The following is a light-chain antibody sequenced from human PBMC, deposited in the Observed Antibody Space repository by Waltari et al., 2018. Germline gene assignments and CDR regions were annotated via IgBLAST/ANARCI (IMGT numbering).Light chain of an antibody. Sequence: EPLLTQSPATLSVSPGNRATLSCRASQRVGSNLAWYQQRPGQPPRLLIYGASTRAIGVPDRFSGSGSVTQLTLTISSLQSEDFGIYYCQQYNDWPHTFGPGTKVDIK. V-gene: IGKV3-15*01. CDR3: QQYNDWPHT. CDR2: GAS. CDR1: QRVGSN. J-gene: IGKJ3*01.